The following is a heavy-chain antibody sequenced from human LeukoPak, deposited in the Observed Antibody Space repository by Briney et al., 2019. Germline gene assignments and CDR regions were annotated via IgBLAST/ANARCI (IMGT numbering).Heavy chain of an antibody. CDR2: ISGSGGST. D-gene: IGHD5/OR15-5a*01. J-gene: IGHJ4*02. Sequence: PGGSLRLSCAASGFTFSSYALSWVRQAPGKGLEWVSAISGSGGSTYYADSVKGRFTISRDNSKNTLYLQMNSLRAEDTAVYYCAKDRSTVLTSFDYWGQATLVTVSS. V-gene: IGHV3-23*01. CDR3: AKDRSTVLTSFDY. CDR1: GFTFSSYA.